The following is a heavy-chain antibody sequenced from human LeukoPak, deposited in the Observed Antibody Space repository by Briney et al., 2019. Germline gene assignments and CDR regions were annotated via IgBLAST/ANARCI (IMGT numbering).Heavy chain of an antibody. J-gene: IGHJ4*02. D-gene: IGHD3-16*02. CDR3: ARGLYDYVWGSYRKYYFDY. V-gene: IGHV4-30-2*01. CDR1: GGSISSSSYS. CDR2: IYHSGST. Sequence: SETLSLTCTVSGGSISSSSYSWSWIRQPPGKGLEWIGYIYHSGSTYYNPSLKSRVTISVDRSKNQFSLKLSSVTAADTAVYYCARGLYDYVWGSYRKYYFDYWGQGTLVTVSS.